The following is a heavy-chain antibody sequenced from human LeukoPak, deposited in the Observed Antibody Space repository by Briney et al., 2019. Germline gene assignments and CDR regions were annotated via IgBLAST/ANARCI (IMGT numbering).Heavy chain of an antibody. J-gene: IGHJ5*02. CDR3: ARVRNYVASLDP. D-gene: IGHD3-16*01. CDR2: ISVYNGNT. CDR1: GYTFTTYY. Sequence: ASVKVSCKASGYTFTTYYIGWVRQALGQGPEWMGWISVYNGNTNYAQRLQGRVTMTTDTSTSTAYMELRRLRSDDTAVYYCARVRNYVASLDPWGQGTLVTVSS. V-gene: IGHV1-18*01.